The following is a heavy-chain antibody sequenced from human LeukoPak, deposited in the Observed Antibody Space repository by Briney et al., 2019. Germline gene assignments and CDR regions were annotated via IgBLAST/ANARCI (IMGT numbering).Heavy chain of an antibody. V-gene: IGHV1-2*02. CDR2: INPNSGGT. CDR1: GYTFTGYY. D-gene: IGHD1-26*01. CDR3: ARDMGGEIVGANAGIDY. J-gene: IGHJ4*02. Sequence: ASVKVSCKASGYTFTGYYMHWVRQAPGQGLEWMGWINPNSGGTNYAQKFQGRVTMTRDTSISTAYMELSRLRSDDTAVYYCARDMGGEIVGANAGIDYWGQGTLVTVSS.